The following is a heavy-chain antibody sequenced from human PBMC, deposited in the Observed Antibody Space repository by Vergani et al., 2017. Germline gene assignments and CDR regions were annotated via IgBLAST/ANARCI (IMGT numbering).Heavy chain of an antibody. CDR1: GFTFSSYA. J-gene: IGHJ4*02. CDR3: AKGPGLGGYYYFDY. D-gene: IGHD3-10*01. V-gene: IGHV3-9*01. Sequence: EVQLLESGGGLVQPGGSLRLSCATSGFTFSSYAMHWVRQAPGKGLEWVSGISWNSGSIGYADSVKGRFTISRDNAKNSLYLQMNSLRAEDTALYYCAKGPGLGGYYYFDYWGQGTLVTVSS. CDR2: ISWNSGSI.